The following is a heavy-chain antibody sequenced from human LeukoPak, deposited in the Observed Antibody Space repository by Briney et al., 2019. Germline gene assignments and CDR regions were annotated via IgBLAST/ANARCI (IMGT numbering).Heavy chain of an antibody. CDR2: IYSGGST. D-gene: IGHD5-18*01. CDR3: AKDEPGGYSYGYPPFDY. J-gene: IGHJ4*02. CDR1: GFTVSSNY. V-gene: IGHV3-53*01. Sequence: GGSLRLSCAASGFTVSSNYMSWVRQAPGKGLEWVSVIYSGGSTYYADSVKGRFTISRDNSKNTLYLQMNSLRAEDTAVYYCAKDEPGGYSYGYPPFDYWGQGTLVTVSS.